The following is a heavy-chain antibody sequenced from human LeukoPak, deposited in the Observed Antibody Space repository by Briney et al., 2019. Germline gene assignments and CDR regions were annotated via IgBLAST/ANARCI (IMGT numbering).Heavy chain of an antibody. CDR1: GFTFSSYG. Sequence: PGGSLRLSCVASGFTFSSYGMSWVCQAPGKGLEWVSGINWNGGSTGYADSVKGRFTISRDNAKNSLYLQMNRLRTEDTALYYCVKDYDSSGYYPDDWGQGTLVTVSS. CDR2: INWNGGST. J-gene: IGHJ4*02. CDR3: VKDYDSSGYYPDD. V-gene: IGHV3-20*04. D-gene: IGHD3-22*01.